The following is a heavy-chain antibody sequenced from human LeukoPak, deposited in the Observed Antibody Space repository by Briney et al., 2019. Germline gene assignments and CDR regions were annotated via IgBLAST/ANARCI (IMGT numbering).Heavy chain of an antibody. CDR1: GGSISSGGYY. CDR2: IYHSGST. J-gene: IGHJ4*02. V-gene: IGHV4-30-2*01. CDR3: ARVFSSADY. D-gene: IGHD6-6*01. Sequence: SETLSLTCTVSGGSISSGGYYWSWIRQPPGKGLEWIGYIYHSGSTYYNPSLKSRVTISVDRSKNQFSLKLSSVTAADTAVYYCARVFSSADYWGQGTLVTVPS.